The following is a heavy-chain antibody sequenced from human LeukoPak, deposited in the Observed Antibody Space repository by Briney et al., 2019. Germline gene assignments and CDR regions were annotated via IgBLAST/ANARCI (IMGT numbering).Heavy chain of an antibody. CDR2: LTVSDATT. CDR3: ARDPDTATSR. V-gene: IGHV3-23*01. J-gene: IGHJ4*02. Sequence: QAGGSLRLSCAASGFTFSTYAMSWVRQAPGKGLEWVSTLTVSDATTYYADSVKGRLTISRDNSKNTLYLQMYSLRADDTAVYYCARDPDTATSRWGQGTLVTVSS. D-gene: IGHD5-18*01. CDR1: GFTFSTYA.